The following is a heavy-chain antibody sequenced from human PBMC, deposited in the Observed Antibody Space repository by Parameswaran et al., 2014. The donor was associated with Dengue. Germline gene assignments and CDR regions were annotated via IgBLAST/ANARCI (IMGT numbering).Heavy chain of an antibody. D-gene: IGHD6-25*01. V-gene: IGHV4-4*08. J-gene: IGHJ5*02. CDR2: IYTSGST. Sequence: RWIRQPPGKGLEWIGHIYTSGSTNYNPSLKSRVTISVDTSKNQFSLKLSSVTAADTAVYYCASYSSGKFDPWGQGNPGHRLL. CDR3: ASYSSGKFDP.